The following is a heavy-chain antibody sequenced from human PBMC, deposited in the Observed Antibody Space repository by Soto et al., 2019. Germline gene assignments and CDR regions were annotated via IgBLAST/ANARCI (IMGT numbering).Heavy chain of an antibody. V-gene: IGHV3-23*01. Sequence: GWSLRLSCAASGFTFINYAMSWVRQAPGKGLEWVSSITNSGDTTYYADSVKVRFTISRDNSKNTLYLQMNSLRADDTAIFYCAKDCLITGTAEPFDYWGQGALGTVSS. CDR3: AKDCLITGTAEPFDY. CDR2: ITNSGDTT. D-gene: IGHD1-7*01. CDR1: GFTFINYA. J-gene: IGHJ4*02.